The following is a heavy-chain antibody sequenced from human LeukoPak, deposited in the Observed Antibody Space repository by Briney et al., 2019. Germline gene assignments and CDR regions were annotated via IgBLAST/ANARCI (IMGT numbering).Heavy chain of an antibody. CDR2: IQPKSGGT. V-gene: IGHV1-2*02. J-gene: IGHJ4*02. D-gene: IGHD2-15*01. Sequence: ASVKVSCKASGYTFTDYNVYWVRQAPGQGPEWMGWIQPKSGGTIYAQRFQGRVTMTRDRSISTAYMELSSLRYDDTAVYYCARRYCSGGSCIPDYWGQGTLVTVSS. CDR1: GYTFTDYN. CDR3: ARRYCSGGSCIPDY.